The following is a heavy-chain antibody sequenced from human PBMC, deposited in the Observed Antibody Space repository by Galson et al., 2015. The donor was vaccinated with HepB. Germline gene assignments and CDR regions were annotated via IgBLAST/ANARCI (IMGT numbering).Heavy chain of an antibody. V-gene: IGHV3-7*01. CDR1: GFTFSSYW. D-gene: IGHD3-22*01. CDR3: ARDIPLNYYDSSGYPKRAYYFDY. Sequence: SLRLSCAASGFTFSSYWMSWVRQAPGKGLEWVANIKQDGSEKYYVDSVKGRFTISRDNAKNSLYLQMNSLRAEDTAVYYCARDIPLNYYDSSGYPKRAYYFDYWGQGTLVTVFS. CDR2: IKQDGSEK. J-gene: IGHJ4*02.